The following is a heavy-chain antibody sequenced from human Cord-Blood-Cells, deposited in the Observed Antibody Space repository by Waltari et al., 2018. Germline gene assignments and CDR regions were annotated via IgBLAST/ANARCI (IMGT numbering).Heavy chain of an antibody. Sequence: QVQLQQWGAGLLKPSETLSLTCAVYGGSFSGYYWSWIRQPPGKGLGWIGEIKHMGSTKYNPALKGRVTISVDAAKNQFFLKLSSVTGADTAVYYCARGHGLALDYWGQGTRVTVSS. CDR1: GGSFSGYY. J-gene: IGHJ4*02. V-gene: IGHV4-34*01. CDR3: ARGHGLALDY. CDR2: IKHMGST.